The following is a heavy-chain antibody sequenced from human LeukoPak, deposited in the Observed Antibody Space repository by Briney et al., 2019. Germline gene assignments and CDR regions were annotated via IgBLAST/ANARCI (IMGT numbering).Heavy chain of an antibody. CDR3: AKHKWFVSASFFDY. Sequence: GGSLRLSCAASGFTFTSYAMSWVRQAPGTGLESVSSISGRDGSTYYADSVKGRFTISRDNSKNTLYLQMNSLRAEDTAVYYCAKHKWFVSASFFDYWGQGTLVSVSS. V-gene: IGHV3-23*01. CDR1: GFTFTSYA. J-gene: IGHJ4*02. CDR2: ISGRDGST. D-gene: IGHD3-22*01.